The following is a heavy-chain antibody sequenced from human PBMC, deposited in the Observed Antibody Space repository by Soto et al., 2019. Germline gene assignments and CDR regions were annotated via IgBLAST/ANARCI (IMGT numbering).Heavy chain of an antibody. D-gene: IGHD3-10*01. J-gene: IGHJ6*02. CDR3: ARVGYYYGSGSYNPQGYCGMDV. CDR1: GYTFTSYG. CDR2: ISAYNGNT. Sequence: ASVKVSCKASGYTFTSYGISWVRQAPGQGLEWMGWISAYNGNTNYAQKLQGRVTMTTDTSTSTAYMELRSLRSDDTAVYYCARVGYYYGSGSYNPQGYCGMDVWGQGTTVTVSS. V-gene: IGHV1-18*04.